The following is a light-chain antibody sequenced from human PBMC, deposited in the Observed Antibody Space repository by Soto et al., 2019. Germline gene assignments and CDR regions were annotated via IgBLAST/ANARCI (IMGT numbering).Light chain of an antibody. J-gene: IGLJ1*01. CDR2: EVS. CDR1: SSDVGGYKF. Sequence: QSVLTQPASVSGSPGQSITISCTGTSSDVGGYKFVSWYQQHSGKAPKLIIYEVSNRPSGVSNRFSGSKSGNTASLTISGLQPEDEADYYCISYTTRSTLYVFGTGTKLTVL. CDR3: ISYTTRSTLYV. V-gene: IGLV2-14*01.